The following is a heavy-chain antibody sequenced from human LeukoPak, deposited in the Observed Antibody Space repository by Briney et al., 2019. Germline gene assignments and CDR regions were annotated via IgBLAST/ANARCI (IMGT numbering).Heavy chain of an antibody. CDR3: ARAVLLWFGESDYYYYYYMDV. CDR2: ISAYNGNT. J-gene: IGHJ6*03. Sequence: ASVKVSCKASGDTFTSYGISWVRQAPGQGLEWMGWISAYNGNTNYAQKLQGRVTMTTDTSTSTAYMELRSLRSDDTAVYYCARAVLLWFGESDYYYYYYMDVWGKGTTVTISS. CDR1: GDTFTSYG. D-gene: IGHD3-10*01. V-gene: IGHV1-18*01.